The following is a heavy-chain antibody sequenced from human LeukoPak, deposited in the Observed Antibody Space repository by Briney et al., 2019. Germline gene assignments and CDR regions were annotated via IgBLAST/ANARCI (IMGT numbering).Heavy chain of an antibody. CDR1: GGSISSKSYY. Sequence: SETLSLTCTVSGGSISSKSYYWGWLRQPPGKGLESLGSKSNSGSSYYNPSLKSRVTMSIDTPNNQFSLKLDSVTAADTAVYFCARQPNGDSGGYFDYWGQGALVTVSS. CDR2: KSNSGSS. CDR3: ARQPNGDSGGYFDY. J-gene: IGHJ4*02. D-gene: IGHD4-17*01. V-gene: IGHV4-39*07.